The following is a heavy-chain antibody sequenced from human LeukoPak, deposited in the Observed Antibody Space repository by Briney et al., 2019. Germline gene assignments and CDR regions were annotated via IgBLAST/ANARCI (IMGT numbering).Heavy chain of an antibody. CDR2: IYPGDSDT. J-gene: IGHJ4*02. Sequence: GDSLKISCKGSGYSFTSYWIGWVRQMPGKGLEWMGIIYPGDSDTRYSPSFQGQVTISADKSISTAYLQWSSLKASDTAMYYCARQGQQLDLHFGYWGQGTLVTVSS. CDR1: GYSFTSYW. V-gene: IGHV5-51*01. CDR3: ARQGQQLDLHFGY. D-gene: IGHD6-13*01.